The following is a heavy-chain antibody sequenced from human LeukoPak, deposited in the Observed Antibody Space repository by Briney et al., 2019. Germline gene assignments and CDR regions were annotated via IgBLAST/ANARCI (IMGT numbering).Heavy chain of an antibody. CDR2: TSGSGGST. CDR1: GFTFSGYS. CDR3: AKDLNGGNTDFDY. D-gene: IGHD4-23*01. J-gene: IGHJ4*02. V-gene: IGHV3-23*01. Sequence: GGSLRLSCAASGFTFSGYSMNWVRRAPGKGLEWGSATSGSGGSTYYADSVKGRFTISRDNSKNTLYLQMNSLRAEDTAVYYCAKDLNGGNTDFDYWGQGTLVTVSS.